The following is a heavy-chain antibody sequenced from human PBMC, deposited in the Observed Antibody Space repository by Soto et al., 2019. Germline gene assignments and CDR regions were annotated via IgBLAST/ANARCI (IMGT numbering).Heavy chain of an antibody. J-gene: IGHJ6*02. Sequence: QVQLVESGGGVVQPGRSLRLSCAASGFSFSSNGVHWVRQAPGKGLEWVAVISYDGTEKDYADSVEGRLTISRDNSKNTVYLQMNSLRLEDTGLYYCAETNYGYFYYYGMDVWGQGTTVTVSS. CDR2: ISYDGTEK. CDR3: AETNYGYFYYYGMDV. V-gene: IGHV3-30*18. CDR1: GFSFSSNG. D-gene: IGHD4-17*01.